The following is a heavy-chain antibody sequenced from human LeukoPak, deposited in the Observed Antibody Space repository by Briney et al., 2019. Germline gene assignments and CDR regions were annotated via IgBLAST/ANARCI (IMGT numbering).Heavy chain of an antibody. D-gene: IGHD3-10*01. CDR1: GGSIDGSEW. Sequence: PSETLSLTCGVSGGSIDGSEWWNWVRQSPGKGLEWIGEISHTGSAIYNPSLKSRVTISVDTSKNQFSLKLSSVTAADTAVYYCARGGPLVPVINYYGSGSSPYFDYWGQGTLVTVSS. V-gene: IGHV4-4*02. J-gene: IGHJ4*02. CDR3: ARGGPLVPVINYYGSGSSPYFDY. CDR2: ISHTGSA.